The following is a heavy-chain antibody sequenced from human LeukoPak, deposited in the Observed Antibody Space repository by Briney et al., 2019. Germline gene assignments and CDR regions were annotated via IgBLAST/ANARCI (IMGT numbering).Heavy chain of an antibody. D-gene: IGHD2-2*01. CDR1: GFTVNNSY. CDR2: LYSGGGT. J-gene: IGHJ3*01. Sequence: PGGSLRLSCPASGFTVNNSYMTWVRQAPGMGLEWVSLLYSGGGTYYADSVKGRFTISRNDSKNTLYLQMNSLRTEDTAVYYCARVDCSSTSCSGAFDVWGQGTLVTVSS. CDR3: ARVDCSSTSCSGAFDV. V-gene: IGHV3-53*04.